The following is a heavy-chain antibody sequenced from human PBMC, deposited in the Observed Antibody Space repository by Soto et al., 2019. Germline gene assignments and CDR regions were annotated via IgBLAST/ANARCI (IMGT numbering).Heavy chain of an antibody. J-gene: IGHJ1*01. CDR3: ARQFCTTTDCSMYFEN. CDR2: VYPRGSDT. D-gene: IGHD2-8*01. Sequence: GESLKISCETSGYDFTRNWIGWVRQRPGKGLEWVGLVYPRGSDTRYSPSFRGHVSMSADESVRTAYLQWTSLEASDTAIYYCARQFCTTTDCSMYFENWDQGTPVTVCS. V-gene: IGHV5-51*01. CDR1: GYDFTRNW.